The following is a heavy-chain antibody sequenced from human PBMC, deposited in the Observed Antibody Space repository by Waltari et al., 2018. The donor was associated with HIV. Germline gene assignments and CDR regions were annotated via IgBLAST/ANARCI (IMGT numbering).Heavy chain of an antibody. Sequence: QVQLVQSGAEVKKPGASVNVSCKASGYTFTRYDINWVRQAPGQGLEWMGWMDPKTGNTAYAQKFQGRVTMTRSSTSTAYLELSSLRSDDTAVYYCARGPNSSGSGSYYSWFDPWGQGTLVTVSS. D-gene: IGHD3-10*01. CDR1: GYTFTRYD. CDR3: ARGPNSSGSGSYYSWFDP. V-gene: IGHV1-8*01. J-gene: IGHJ5*02. CDR2: MDPKTGNT.